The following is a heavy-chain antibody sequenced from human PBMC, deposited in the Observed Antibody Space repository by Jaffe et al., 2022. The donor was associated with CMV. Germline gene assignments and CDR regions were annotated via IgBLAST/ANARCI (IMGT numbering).Heavy chain of an antibody. CDR2: IGTAGDT. J-gene: IGHJ3*02. D-gene: IGHD3-10*01. V-gene: IGHV3-13*01. CDR3: ARAPSQSYYGSGHWAFDI. Sequence: EVQLVESGGGLVQPGGSLRLSCAASGFTFSSYDMHWVRQATGKGLEWVSAIGTAGDTYYPGSVKGRFTISRENAKNSLYLQMNSLRAGDTAVYYCARAPSQSYYGSGHWAFDIWGQGTMVTVSS. CDR1: GFTFSSYD.